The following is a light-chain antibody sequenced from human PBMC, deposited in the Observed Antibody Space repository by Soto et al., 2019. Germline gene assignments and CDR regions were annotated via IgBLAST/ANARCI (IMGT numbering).Light chain of an antibody. Sequence: DIQMTQSPSSLSASVGDRVTISCRASQSIFNFLNWYQQKPGKAPKVLIYAASSLQSGVPARFSGSGSDTDFTLKISGVEAEDVGVYYCMQGTHWPPYTFGQGTKLEIK. CDR3: MQGTHWPPYT. V-gene: IGKV1-39*01. J-gene: IGKJ2*01. CDR2: AAS. CDR1: QSIFNF.